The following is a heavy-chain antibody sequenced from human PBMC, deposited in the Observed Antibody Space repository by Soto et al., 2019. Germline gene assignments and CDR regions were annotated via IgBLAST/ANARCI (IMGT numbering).Heavy chain of an antibody. Sequence: PSETLSLTCTVSGGSISSYYWSWIRQPPGKGLEWIGYIYYSGSTNYNPSLKSRVTISVDTSKNQFSLKLSSVTAADTAVYYCARQGSSSSWYRVNYFDYWGQGTLVTVSS. CDR2: IYYSGST. CDR3: ARQGSSSSWYRVNYFDY. V-gene: IGHV4-59*08. D-gene: IGHD6-13*01. CDR1: GGSISSYY. J-gene: IGHJ4*02.